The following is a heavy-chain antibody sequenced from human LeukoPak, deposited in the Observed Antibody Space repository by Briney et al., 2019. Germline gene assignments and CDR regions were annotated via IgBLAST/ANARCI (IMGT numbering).Heavy chain of an antibody. Sequence: GESLKISCKGSGYSLNSYWIGWVRQMPGKGLQWMGIIYPGDSDTRYSPSFQGQVTISADKSISTAYLQWSSLKASDTAMYFCARRYSSVWSFSYYLDYWGQGTLVTVSS. CDR2: IYPGDSDT. CDR3: ARRYSSVWSFSYYLDY. D-gene: IGHD6-19*01. CDR1: GYSLNSYW. J-gene: IGHJ4*02. V-gene: IGHV5-51*01.